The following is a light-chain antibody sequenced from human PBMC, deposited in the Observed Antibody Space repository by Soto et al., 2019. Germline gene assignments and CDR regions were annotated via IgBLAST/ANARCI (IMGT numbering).Light chain of an antibody. J-gene: IGKJ4*01. CDR2: VAS. V-gene: IGKV1-13*02. Sequence: AIQLTQSPSSLSASVGDRVTITCRASQGISSALAWYQQKPGRAPKLLISVASCLESGVPSRFSGSGSGTDFTLTISSLQPEDFATYYCHQFNSYPLTFGGGTKLEIK. CDR3: HQFNSYPLT. CDR1: QGISSA.